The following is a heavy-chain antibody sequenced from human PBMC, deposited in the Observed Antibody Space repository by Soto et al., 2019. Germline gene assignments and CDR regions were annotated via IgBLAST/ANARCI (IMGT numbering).Heavy chain of an antibody. CDR1: AARIGGHVSRHN. CDR2: VHHDGRT. D-gene: IGHD3-22*01. CDR3: ARDSPYYGFDS. V-gene: IGHV4-59*02. J-gene: IGHJ4*02. Sequence: SETLSRTCTVSAARIGGHVSRHNWSWIHQPPGKGLEWIGYVHHDGRTSYNSSLKNRVTISLDTSKNQFSLKVSSLTAADTAVYFCARDSPYYGFDSWRQGAPVTVSS.